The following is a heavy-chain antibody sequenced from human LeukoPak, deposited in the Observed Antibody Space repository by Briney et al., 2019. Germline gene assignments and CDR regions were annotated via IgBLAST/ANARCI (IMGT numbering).Heavy chain of an antibody. CDR1: GGSISSYY. D-gene: IGHD2-2*01. CDR2: IYYSGST. V-gene: IGHV4-59*01. Sequence: SETLSLTCTVSGGSISSYYWSWIRQPPGKGLEWIGYIYYSGSTNYNPSLKSRVTISVDTSKNQFSLKLSSVTAADTAVYYCAREPSYCSSTSCYPAYYFDYWGQGTLVTVSS. J-gene: IGHJ4*02. CDR3: AREPSYCSSTSCYPAYYFDY.